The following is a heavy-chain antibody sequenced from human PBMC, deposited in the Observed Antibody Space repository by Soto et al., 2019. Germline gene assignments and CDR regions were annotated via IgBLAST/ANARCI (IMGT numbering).Heavy chain of an antibody. Sequence: PGGSLRLSCAASGFTFSDYYMSWIRQAPGKGLEWVSYISSSGSTIYYADSVKGRFTISRDNAKNSLYLQMNSLRAEDTAVYYCARDLSGYCISTSCFYYYYGMDVWGQGTTVTVSS. V-gene: IGHV3-11*01. CDR3: ARDLSGYCISTSCFYYYYGMDV. CDR1: GFTFSDYY. J-gene: IGHJ6*02. CDR2: ISSSGSTI. D-gene: IGHD2-2*03.